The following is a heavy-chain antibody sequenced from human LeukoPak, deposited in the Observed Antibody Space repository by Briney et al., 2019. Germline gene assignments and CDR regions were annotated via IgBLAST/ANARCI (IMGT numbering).Heavy chain of an antibody. Sequence: GGSLRLSCTAFGLSFSSYSMNWVRQAPGKGLEWVLYIRSDGSTIYYADSVKGRFTISRDNAESSLFLQMNSLRAGDTAVYYCARVSGMGYMDVWGKGTTVTVSS. CDR2: IRSDGSTI. D-gene: IGHD2-15*01. V-gene: IGHV3-48*04. J-gene: IGHJ6*03. CDR3: ARVSGMGYMDV. CDR1: GLSFSSYS.